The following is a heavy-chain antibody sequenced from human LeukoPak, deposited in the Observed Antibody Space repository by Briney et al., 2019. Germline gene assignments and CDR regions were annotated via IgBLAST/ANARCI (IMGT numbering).Heavy chain of an antibody. CDR1: GFTFSSYS. Sequence: PGGSLRLSCAASGFTFSSYSMNWVRQAPGKGLEWVSSISSSSSYIYYAGSVKGRFTISRDNAKNSLYLKMNSLRAEDTAVYYCASEFRDIVVVTAILDDAFDIWGQGTMVTVSS. CDR3: ASEFRDIVVVTAILDDAFDI. V-gene: IGHV3-21*01. J-gene: IGHJ3*02. CDR2: ISSSSSYI. D-gene: IGHD2-21*02.